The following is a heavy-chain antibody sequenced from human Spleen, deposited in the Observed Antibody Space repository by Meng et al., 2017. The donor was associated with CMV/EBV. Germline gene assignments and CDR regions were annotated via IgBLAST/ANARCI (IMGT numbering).Heavy chain of an antibody. Sequence: ETLSLTCAASGFTFSSYSINWVRQAPGKGLEWVSCINWNGGSTGYADSVKGRFTISRDKAKNSLYLQTNSLRAEDTAFSYCARGGLIRFFEWLLPFDYWGQGTLVTVSS. D-gene: IGHD3-3*01. CDR2: INWNGGST. CDR3: ARGGLIRFFEWLLPFDY. V-gene: IGHV3-20*04. CDR1: GFTFSSYS. J-gene: IGHJ4*02.